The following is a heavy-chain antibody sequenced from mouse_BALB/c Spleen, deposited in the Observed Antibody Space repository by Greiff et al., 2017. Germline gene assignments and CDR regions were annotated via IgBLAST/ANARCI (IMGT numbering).Heavy chain of an antibody. V-gene: IGHV7-3*02. J-gene: IGHJ3*01. CDR1: GFTFTDYY. Sequence: EVKLVESGGGLVQPGGSLRLSCATSGFTFTDYYMSWVRQPPGKALEWLGFIRNTANGYTTEYNVSVKGRFTISRDNSQSILYLQMNTLRAEDSATYYCARDRGDYPWFAYWGQGTLVTVSA. D-gene: IGHD2-4*01. CDR3: ARDRGDYPWFAY. CDR2: IRNTANGYTT.